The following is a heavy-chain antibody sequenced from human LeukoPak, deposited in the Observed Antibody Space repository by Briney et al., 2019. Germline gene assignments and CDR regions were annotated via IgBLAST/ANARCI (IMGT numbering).Heavy chain of an antibody. CDR1: GGSISSSSYY. D-gene: IGHD2-15*01. J-gene: IGHJ5*02. CDR2: IYYSGST. Sequence: SETLSLTCTVSGGSISSSSYYWGWIRQPPGKGLEWIGSIYYSGSTYYNPSLKSRVTISVDTSKNRFSLKLSSVTAADTAVYYCARQWWTRVAAVLYWFDPWGQGTLVTVSS. V-gene: IGHV4-39*01. CDR3: ARQWWTRVAAVLYWFDP.